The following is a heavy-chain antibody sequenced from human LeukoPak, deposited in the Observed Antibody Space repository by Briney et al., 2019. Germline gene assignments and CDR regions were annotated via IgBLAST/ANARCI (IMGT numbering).Heavy chain of an antibody. CDR2: IYYSGST. J-gene: IGHJ4*02. CDR3: GQTIHNPSIKSSASLSEDPSKHPFYLRVSCVHAAVTALYYCAGNAVKWGLTPPYLDY. CDR1: GGSISSYY. D-gene: IGHD3-10*01. V-gene: IGHV4-59*08. Sequence: SETLSLTCTVSGGSISSYYWSWIRQPPGKGLEWIGYIYYSGSTNYNPSLKSRVTISVDTSKNHFSLKLSSVTAADTPGYHGGQTIHNPSIKSSASLSEDPSKHPFYLRVSCVHAAVTALYYCAGNAVKWGLTPPYLDYWGQGTLVTVSS.